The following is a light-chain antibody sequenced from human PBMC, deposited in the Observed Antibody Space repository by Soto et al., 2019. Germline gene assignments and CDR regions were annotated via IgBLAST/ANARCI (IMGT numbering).Light chain of an antibody. CDR2: EVS. V-gene: IGLV2-8*01. CDR3: SSYAGRNHYV. J-gene: IGLJ1*01. Sequence: QSALTQPPSASGSPGQSVTISCTGTSSDVGGYNYVSWYQQHPGKAPKLMIYEVSKRPSGVPDRFSGSKSGNTASLTVSGLQAEDEADYYCSSYAGRNHYVFGTGTQLTVL. CDR1: SSDVGGYNY.